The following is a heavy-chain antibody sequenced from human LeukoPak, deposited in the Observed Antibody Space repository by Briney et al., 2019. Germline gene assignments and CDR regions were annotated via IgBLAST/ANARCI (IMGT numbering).Heavy chain of an antibody. CDR1: GASFSSSTYY. J-gene: IGHJ4*02. Sequence: KPSETLSLTCTVSGASFSSSTYYWGWIRQPPGKGLEWIGSIYYSGGTYYNPSLKSRVTMSVDRSNNQFSLMLSCVTAADTAVYYCARHAGGISATGTRPFDYWGQGTLVTVSS. CDR2: IYYSGGT. D-gene: IGHD6-13*01. V-gene: IGHV4-39*01. CDR3: ARHAGGISATGTRPFDY.